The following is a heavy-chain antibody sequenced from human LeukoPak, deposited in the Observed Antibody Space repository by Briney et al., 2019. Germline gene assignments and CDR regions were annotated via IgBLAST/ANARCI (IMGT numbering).Heavy chain of an antibody. Sequence: GGSLRLSCAVSGFAVSSTYMSWVRQAPGKGLEWVSVIYGGDSTYYADSVKGRFTISRDNSKNTLYLQMNSLRAEDTAVHYCAKERTSEGYFDYWGQGTLVTVSS. CDR2: IYGGDST. D-gene: IGHD1-1*01. V-gene: IGHV3-53*01. CDR3: AKERTSEGYFDY. J-gene: IGHJ4*02. CDR1: GFAVSSTY.